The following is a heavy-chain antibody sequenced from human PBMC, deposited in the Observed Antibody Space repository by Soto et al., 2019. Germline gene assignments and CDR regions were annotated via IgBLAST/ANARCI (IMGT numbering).Heavy chain of an antibody. CDR2: IIPIFGTA. V-gene: IGHV1-69*13. CDR1: GGTFSSYA. J-gene: IGHJ6*02. CDR3: ASCLVGATARVYYYYYGMDV. Sequence: GASVKVSCKASGGTFSSYAISWVRQAPGQGLEWMGGIIPIFGTANYAQKFQGRVTITADESTSTAYMELSSLRSEDTAVYYCASCLVGATARVYYYYYGMDVWGQGTTVTVSS. D-gene: IGHD1-26*01.